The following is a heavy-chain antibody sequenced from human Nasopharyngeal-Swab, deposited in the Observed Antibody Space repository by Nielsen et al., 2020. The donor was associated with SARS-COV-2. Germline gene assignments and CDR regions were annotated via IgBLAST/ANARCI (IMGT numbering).Heavy chain of an antibody. CDR1: GFTFSSYA. Sequence: GGSLRLSCAASGFTFSSYAMSWVRQAPGKGLEWVSAISGSGGSTYYADSVKGRFTISRDNSKNTLYLQMNSLRAEDTAVYYCARDYYYYDFWSGYSPAQYYYYYYYMDVWGKGTTVTVSS. CDR2: ISGSGGST. V-gene: IGHV3-23*01. D-gene: IGHD3-3*01. CDR3: ARDYYYYDFWSGYSPAQYYYYYYYMDV. J-gene: IGHJ6*03.